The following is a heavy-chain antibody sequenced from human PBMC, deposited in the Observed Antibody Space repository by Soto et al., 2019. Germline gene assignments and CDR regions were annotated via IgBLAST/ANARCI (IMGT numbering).Heavy chain of an antibody. J-gene: IGHJ3*02. Sequence: QLQLQESGPGLVKPSETLSLTCTVSGGSISSSSYYWGWIRQPPGKGLEWIGSIYYSGSTYYNPSLKSRVTISVDTSKNQFSLKLSSVTAADTAVYYCARPMVITTFAFDIWGQGTMFTVSS. V-gene: IGHV4-39*01. D-gene: IGHD3-22*01. CDR2: IYYSGST. CDR3: ARPMVITTFAFDI. CDR1: GGSISSSSYY.